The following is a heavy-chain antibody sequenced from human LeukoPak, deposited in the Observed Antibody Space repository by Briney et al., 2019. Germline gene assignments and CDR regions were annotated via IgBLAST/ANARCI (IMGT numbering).Heavy chain of an antibody. J-gene: IGHJ6*02. CDR3: AKVPYSDYGSGRPPFMDV. CDR1: GFTFSNYA. CDR2: ISNTGSDT. D-gene: IGHD3-10*01. V-gene: IGHV3-23*01. Sequence: GGSLRLSCAASGFTFSNYAMSWVRQATGKGLEWVSTISNTGSDTYYADSVKGRFTISRDNSENTLYLQMNNLRAEDTAIHYCAKVPYSDYGSGRPPFMDVWGQGTTVAVSS.